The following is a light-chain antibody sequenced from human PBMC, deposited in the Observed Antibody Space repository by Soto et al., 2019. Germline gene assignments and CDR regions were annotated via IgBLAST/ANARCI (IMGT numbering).Light chain of an antibody. CDR2: WAS. J-gene: IGKJ1*01. CDR1: QSVLYRSNNKNY. Sequence: DIVMTQSPDSLAVSLGERAAINCKSSQSVLYRSNNKNYLAWYQQNPGQPPRLLIYWASTRQSGVPDRFSGSGSGTDFTLTISSLQAEDVAVYYCQQYYNTPRTFGQGTKVDIK. V-gene: IGKV4-1*01. CDR3: QQYYNTPRT.